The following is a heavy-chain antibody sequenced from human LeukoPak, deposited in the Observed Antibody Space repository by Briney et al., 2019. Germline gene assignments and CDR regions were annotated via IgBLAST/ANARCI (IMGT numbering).Heavy chain of an antibody. CDR3: ARDRGSLYSYGMDI. Sequence: GRSLRLSCAASGFTFSGYAIHWVRQAPGKGLEWVAIISSDGSKIYYADSVKGRFTISRDNSKNTLYLQMNSLRAEDTAVYYCARDRGSLYSYGMDIWGQGTTVTVSS. CDR1: GFTFSGYA. J-gene: IGHJ6*02. D-gene: IGHD3-10*01. V-gene: IGHV3-30*04. CDR2: ISSDGSKI.